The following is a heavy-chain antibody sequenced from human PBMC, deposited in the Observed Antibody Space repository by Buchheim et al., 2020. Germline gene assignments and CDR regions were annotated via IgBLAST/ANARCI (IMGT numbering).Heavy chain of an antibody. V-gene: IGHV4-34*01. CDR1: GGSFSGYY. Sequence: QVQLQQWGAGLLKPSETLSLTCAVYGGSFSGYYWSWIRQPPGKGLEWIGEINHSGSTNYNPSLQSRVTISVDTSKNQFSLKLSSVTAADTAVYYCARVRPTSIANWRYYFDYWGQGTL. D-gene: IGHD3-3*01. J-gene: IGHJ4*02. CDR2: INHSGST. CDR3: ARVRPTSIANWRYYFDY.